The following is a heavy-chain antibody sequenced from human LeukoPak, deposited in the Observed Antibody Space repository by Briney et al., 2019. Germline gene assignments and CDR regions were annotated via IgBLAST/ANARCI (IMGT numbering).Heavy chain of an antibody. D-gene: IGHD6-13*01. Sequence: PGRSLRLSCAASGFTFSSYAMHWVRQAPGKGLEWVAVISYDGSNKYYADSVKGRFTISRDNSKNTLYLQMNSLRAEDTAVYYCARDAGRAQQLVLLSVDYWGQGTLVTVSS. CDR1: GFTFSSYA. CDR2: ISYDGSNK. CDR3: ARDAGRAQQLVLLSVDY. J-gene: IGHJ4*02. V-gene: IGHV3-30*04.